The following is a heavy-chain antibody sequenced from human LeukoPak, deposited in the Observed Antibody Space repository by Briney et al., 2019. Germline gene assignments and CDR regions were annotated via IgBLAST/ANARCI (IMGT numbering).Heavy chain of an antibody. D-gene: IGHD3-22*01. CDR3: AKGYYDSSGYYPFDY. V-gene: IGHV3-43D*04. Sequence: PGGSLRLSCAASGFTFDDYAMHWVRQAPGKGLEWVSLISWDGGSTYYADSVKGRFTISRDNSKNSLYLQVNSLRAEDTALYYCAKGYYDSSGYYPFDYWGQGTLVTVSS. J-gene: IGHJ4*02. CDR1: GFTFDDYA. CDR2: ISWDGGST.